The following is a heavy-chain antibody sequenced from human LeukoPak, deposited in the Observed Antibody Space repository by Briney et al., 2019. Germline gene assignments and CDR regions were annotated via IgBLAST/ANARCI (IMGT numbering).Heavy chain of an antibody. Sequence: GASVKVSCKTSGYTFTNYDLNWVRQATGQGLEWMGWVNPNSGNTGYAQKFQGRVTMTMDPSISTAYMELSSLRSEDTAVYYCARRSDDYDSSAYYHWGQGTLVTVSS. J-gene: IGHJ4*02. V-gene: IGHV1-8*01. CDR3: ARRSDDYDSSAYYH. CDR1: GYTFTNYD. D-gene: IGHD3-22*01. CDR2: VNPNSGNT.